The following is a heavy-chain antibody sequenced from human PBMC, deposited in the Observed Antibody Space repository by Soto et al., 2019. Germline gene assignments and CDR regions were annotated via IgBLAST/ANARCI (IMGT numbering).Heavy chain of an antibody. CDR2: IIPIFGTA. V-gene: IGHV1-69*13. Sequence: ASVKVSCKASGGTFSSYAISWVRQAPGQGLEWMGGIIPIFGTANYAQKFQGRVTITAGESTSTAYMELSSLRSEDTAVYYCAREAFRHSYGPFQFDYWGQGTLVTVSS. J-gene: IGHJ4*02. CDR3: AREAFRHSYGPFQFDY. CDR1: GGTFSSYA. D-gene: IGHD5-18*01.